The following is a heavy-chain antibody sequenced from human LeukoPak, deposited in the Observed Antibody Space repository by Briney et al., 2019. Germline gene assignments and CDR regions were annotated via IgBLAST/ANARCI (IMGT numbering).Heavy chain of an antibody. CDR1: GFTLSSYA. J-gene: IGHJ4*02. D-gene: IGHD6-19*01. V-gene: IGHV3-23*01. CDR2: ISGSGGST. CDR3: AKRGIAVADINY. Sequence: GGSLRLSCAASGFTLSSYAMSWVRQAPGKGLEWVSAISGSGGSTYYADSVKGRFTISRDNSKNTLYLQMNSLRAEDTTVYYCAKRGIAVADINYWGQGTLVTVSS.